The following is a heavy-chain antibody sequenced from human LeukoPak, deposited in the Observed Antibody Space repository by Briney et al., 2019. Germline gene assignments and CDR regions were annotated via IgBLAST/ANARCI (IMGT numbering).Heavy chain of an antibody. J-gene: IGHJ4*02. D-gene: IGHD3-9*01. CDR2: IWYDGSNK. CDR3: ARGVAYDILTGYPEEDY. Sequence: GGSLRLSCAASGFTFSSYGMHWVRQAPGKGLEWVAVIWYDGSNKYYADSVKGRFTISRDNSTNTLYLQMNSLRAEDTAVYYCARGVAYDILTGYPEEDYWGQGTLVTVSS. V-gene: IGHV3-33*01. CDR1: GFTFSSYG.